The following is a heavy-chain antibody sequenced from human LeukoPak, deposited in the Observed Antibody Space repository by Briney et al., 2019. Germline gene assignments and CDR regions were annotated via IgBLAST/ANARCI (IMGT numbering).Heavy chain of an antibody. Sequence: GGSLRLSCVASGFTFNSPWMHWVRQAPGKGLVWVSRVDNNGNAATYADSVKGRFTISRDNAKNTLYLQMNSLRAEDTAIYYCARDTPNSGLIVDFDSWGQGTLVAVSP. CDR3: ARDTPNSGLIVDFDS. J-gene: IGHJ4*02. V-gene: IGHV3-74*01. CDR2: VDNNGNAA. D-gene: IGHD2-15*01. CDR1: GFTFNSPW.